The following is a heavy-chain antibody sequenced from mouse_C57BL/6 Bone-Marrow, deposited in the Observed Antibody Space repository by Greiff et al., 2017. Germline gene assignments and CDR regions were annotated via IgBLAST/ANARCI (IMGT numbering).Heavy chain of an antibody. CDR1: GYTFTSYW. CDR3: ARDGSSSYYFDY. D-gene: IGHD1-1*01. J-gene: IGHJ2*01. CDR2: IDPSDSYT. V-gene: IGHV1-69*01. Sequence: QVQLQQPGAELVMPGASVKLSCKASGYTFTSYWMHWVKQRPGQGLEWIGEIDPSDSYTNYTQKFKGKSTLTVDKSSSTAYMQLSSLTSEDSAVYYCARDGSSSYYFDYWGQGTTLTVSS.